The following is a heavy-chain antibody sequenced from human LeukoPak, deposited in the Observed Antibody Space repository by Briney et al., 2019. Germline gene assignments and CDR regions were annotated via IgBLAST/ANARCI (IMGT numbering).Heavy chain of an antibody. CDR1: GFTFSSYA. J-gene: IGHJ4*02. D-gene: IGHD3-10*01. CDR2: ISYDGSNK. Sequence: GGSLRLSCAASGFTFSSYAMHWVRQAPGKGLEWVAVISYDGSNKYYADSVKGRFTISRDNSKNTLYLQMNSLRAEDTAVYYCAKNRRPFQTSGYYFDYWGQGTLVTVSS. V-gene: IGHV3-30-3*02. CDR3: AKNRRPFQTSGYYFDY.